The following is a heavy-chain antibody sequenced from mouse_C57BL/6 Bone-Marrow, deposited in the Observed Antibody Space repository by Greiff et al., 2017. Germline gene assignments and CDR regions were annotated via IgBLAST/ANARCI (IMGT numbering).Heavy chain of an antibody. Sequence: EVMLVESGGGLVKPGGSLKLSCAASGFTFSDYGMHWVRQAPEKGLEWVAYISSGSSTIYYADTVKGRFTISRDNAKNTLFLQMTSLRSEDTAMYYCARPTYYSNYVNAMDYGGQGTSVTVSS. V-gene: IGHV5-17*01. CDR1: GFTFSDYG. CDR3: ARPTYYSNYVNAMDY. J-gene: IGHJ4*01. CDR2: ISSGSSTI. D-gene: IGHD2-5*01.